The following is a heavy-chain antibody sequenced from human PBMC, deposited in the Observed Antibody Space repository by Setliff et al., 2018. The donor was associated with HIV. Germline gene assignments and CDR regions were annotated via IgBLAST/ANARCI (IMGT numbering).Heavy chain of an antibody. V-gene: IGHV4-38-2*01. J-gene: IGHJ6*03. CDR3: ARQKYWSGYYGEGYYYYMDV. Sequence: PGGSLRLSCAASGFTFNSQNMNWVRQAPGKGLEWIGSICNTGSIHYNPSLKSRVTISVDTSKNQFSLKLSSVTAADTALYYCARQKYWSGYYGEGYYYYMDVWGKGTTVTVSS. CDR1: GFTFNSQN. D-gene: IGHD3-3*01. CDR2: ICNTGSI.